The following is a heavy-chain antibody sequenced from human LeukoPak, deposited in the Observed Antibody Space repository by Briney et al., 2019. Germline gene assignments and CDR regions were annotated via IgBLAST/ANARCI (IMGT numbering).Heavy chain of an antibody. CDR3: ATNEWSGYYFEY. J-gene: IGHJ4*02. CDR1: GGSISSSSYY. D-gene: IGHD3-3*01. CDR2: IYSSGST. V-gene: IGHV4-39*01. Sequence: SETLSLTCTVSGGSISSSSYYWGWIRQPPGKGLEWIGSIYSSGSTYYNPSLESRVTISVDTSKNQFSLKLSSVTAADTAMYYCATNEWSGYYFEYWGQGTLVPVSS.